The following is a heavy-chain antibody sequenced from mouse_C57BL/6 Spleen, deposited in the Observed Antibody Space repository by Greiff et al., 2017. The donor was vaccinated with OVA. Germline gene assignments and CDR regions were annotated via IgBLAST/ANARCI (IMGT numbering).Heavy chain of an antibody. Sequence: VKLMESGPGLVQPSQSLSITCTVSGFSLTSYGVHWVRQSPGKGLEWLGVIWRGGSTDYNAASMSRLSITKDNSTSQVFFKMNSLQADDTAIYDCAKIYYGTALYYYAMDYWGQGTSVTVSS. V-gene: IGHV2-5*01. CDR3: AKIYYGTALYYYAMDY. CDR2: IWRGGST. D-gene: IGHD2-1*01. J-gene: IGHJ4*01. CDR1: GFSLTSYG.